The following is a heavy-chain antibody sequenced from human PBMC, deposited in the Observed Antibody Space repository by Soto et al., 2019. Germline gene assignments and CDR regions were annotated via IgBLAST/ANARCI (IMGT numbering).Heavy chain of an antibody. CDR3: ARLGSSGWYQGSYFDY. CDR1: GGSITRNDHY. V-gene: IGHV4-39*01. D-gene: IGHD6-19*01. J-gene: IGHJ4*02. Sequence: QLQLQESGPGLVRPSETLSLICTVSGGSITRNDHYWGWIRQSPGKGLEWIGEIKSSGSTNYNLSPKSRVSMSVETSKNQFSLKMNSVTAADTAVYYCARLGSSGWYQGSYFDYWGQGTLVTVSS. CDR2: IKSSGST.